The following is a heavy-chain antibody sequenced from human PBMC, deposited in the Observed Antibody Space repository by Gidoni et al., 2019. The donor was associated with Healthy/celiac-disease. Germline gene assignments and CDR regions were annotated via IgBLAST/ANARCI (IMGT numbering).Heavy chain of an antibody. D-gene: IGHD3-22*01. V-gene: IGHV3-30-3*01. CDR3: ASQPEDYYDSSGFP. J-gene: IGHJ5*02. CDR1: GFTFSSYA. CDR2: ISYDGSNK. Sequence: QVQLVESGGGVVQPGRSLRLSCAASGFTFSSYAMHWVRQAPGKGLEWVGVISYDGSNKYYADSVKGRFTISRDNSKNTLYLQMNSLRAEDTAVYYCASQPEDYYDSSGFPWGQGTLVTVSS.